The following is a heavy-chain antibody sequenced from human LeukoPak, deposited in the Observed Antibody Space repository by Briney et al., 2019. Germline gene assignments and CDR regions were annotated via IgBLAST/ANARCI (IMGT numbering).Heavy chain of an antibody. Sequence: GASVKVSCKASRYTFTGYYMHWVRQAPGQGLEWMGWINPNSGGTNYAQKFQGRVTMTRDTSISTAYMELSGLRSDDTAVYYCAREEGYCSSTTCSAPFDYWGQGTLVTVSS. J-gene: IGHJ4*02. CDR1: RYTFTGYY. D-gene: IGHD2-2*01. CDR2: INPNSGGT. V-gene: IGHV1-2*02. CDR3: AREEGYCSSTTCSAPFDY.